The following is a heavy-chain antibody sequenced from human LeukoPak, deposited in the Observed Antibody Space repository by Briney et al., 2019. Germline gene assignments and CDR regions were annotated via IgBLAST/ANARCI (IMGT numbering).Heavy chain of an antibody. CDR2: IIPIFGTA. J-gene: IGHJ4*02. D-gene: IGHD1-26*01. CDR3: VRGDVVGAGDFDY. V-gene: IGHV1-69*05. CDR1: GGTFSSYA. Sequence: ASVKVSCKASGGTFSSYAISWVRQAPGQGLEWMGGIIPIFGTANYAQKFQGRVTITTDESTSTAYMELSSLRSEDTAVYYCVRGDVVGAGDFDYWGQGTLVTVSS.